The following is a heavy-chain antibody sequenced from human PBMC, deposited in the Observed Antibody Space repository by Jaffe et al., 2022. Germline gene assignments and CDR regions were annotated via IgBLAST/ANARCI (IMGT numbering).Heavy chain of an antibody. D-gene: IGHD3-9*01. CDR3: VREYDFLTSYFTDLYH. CDR1: GFTFSSYS. V-gene: IGHV3-23*01. CDR2: ITNGDAST. J-gene: IGHJ1*01. Sequence: EVQLLESGGGLVQPGGSLRLSCAASGFTFSSYSMSWVRQAPGKGLEWVSAITNGDASTFYADSVKGRFTISRDNPKNTLYLQMNSLRAEDTALYYCVREYDFLTSYFTDLYHWGRGTLVTVSS.